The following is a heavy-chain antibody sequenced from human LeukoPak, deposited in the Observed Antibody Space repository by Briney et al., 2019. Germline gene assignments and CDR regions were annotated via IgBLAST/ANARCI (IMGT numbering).Heavy chain of an antibody. V-gene: IGHV3-30*02. CDR3: AKDKDYGWDY. J-gene: IGHJ4*02. D-gene: IGHD4/OR15-4a*01. CDR1: RFTFRSYG. Sequence: PGGSLRLSCAASRFTFRSYGIHWVRQAPGKGLEWVTYISDDGRDKWYADSVKGRLTISRDNSKNTLSLQMNSLRPEDTAVYYCAKDKDYGWDYWGQGTLVTVSS. CDR2: ISDDGRDK.